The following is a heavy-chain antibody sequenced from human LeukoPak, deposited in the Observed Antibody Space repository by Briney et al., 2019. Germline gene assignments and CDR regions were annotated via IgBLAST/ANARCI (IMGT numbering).Heavy chain of an antibody. D-gene: IGHD3-16*01. V-gene: IGHV4-61*02. Sequence: SETLSLTCTVSGGSINSGSYYRSWIRQPAGKGLEWIGRIYTSGSTKYNPSLKSRVTISVDTSKNQFSLKLSSVTAADTAVYYCARAPSWGGDYMDVWGKGTTVTISS. J-gene: IGHJ6*03. CDR2: IYTSGST. CDR1: GGSINSGSYY. CDR3: ARAPSWGGDYMDV.